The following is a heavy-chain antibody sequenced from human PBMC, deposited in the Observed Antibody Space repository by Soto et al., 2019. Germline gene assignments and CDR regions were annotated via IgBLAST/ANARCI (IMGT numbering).Heavy chain of an antibody. D-gene: IGHD6-6*01. CDR2: ISTSIDAT. J-gene: IGHJ4*02. CDR1: GFAFSNYA. Sequence: GGSPRLSCAASGFAFSNYAMGWVRQAPGKGLEWVSSISTSIDATYYADSVKGRFTISRDDSKNTLYLQMNSLRAEDSAVYYCAKDRTVAARNFDYWGQGTQVTVSS. V-gene: IGHV3-23*01. CDR3: AKDRTVAARNFDY.